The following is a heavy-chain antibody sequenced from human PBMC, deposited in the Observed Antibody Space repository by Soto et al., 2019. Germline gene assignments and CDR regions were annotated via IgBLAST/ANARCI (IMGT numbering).Heavy chain of an antibody. Sequence: EVQLLESGGGLVQPGGSLRLSCAASGFTFSVNDMSWVRQAPGKGLEWVSTLSVSNGDTWYADSVRGRFTVSRDDSKNTVYVQMKSLRAEDTAVYYCAKGGWLEYWGQGTLVTVSS. CDR2: LSVSNGDT. V-gene: IGHV3-23*01. D-gene: IGHD2-15*01. CDR3: AKGGWLEY. J-gene: IGHJ4*02. CDR1: GFTFSVND.